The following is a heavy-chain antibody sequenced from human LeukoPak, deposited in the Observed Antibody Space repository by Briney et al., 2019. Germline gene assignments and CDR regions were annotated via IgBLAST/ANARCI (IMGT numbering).Heavy chain of an antibody. V-gene: IGHV4-59*01. CDR2: IYYSENT. D-gene: IGHD1-26*01. CDR3: ARGGLVGVTPNSHDAFDT. Sequence: SETLSLTCTVSGGAISSYYWSWIRQPPGKGLEWIAYIYYSENTNYNPSLRSRVTISVDTSKNQFSLKLSSVPPADTAVYHCARGGLVGVTPNSHDAFDTWGQGTMVTVSS. CDR1: GGAISSYY. J-gene: IGHJ3*02.